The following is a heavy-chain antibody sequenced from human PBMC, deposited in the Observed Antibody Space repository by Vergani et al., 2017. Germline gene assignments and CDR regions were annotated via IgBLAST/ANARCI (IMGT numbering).Heavy chain of an antibody. CDR2: ISGSGGST. D-gene: IGHD3-3*01. CDR1: GFTFSSYA. V-gene: IGHV3-23*01. J-gene: IGHJ6*03. Sequence: EVQLLESGGGLVQPGGSLRLSCAASGFTFSSYAMSWVRQAPGKGLEWVSAISGSGGSTYYADSVKGRFTISRDNSKNTLYLQMNRLRAEDTAVYYCAKRGYDFLSGYYVFADYYYKEVWGKGAKGTGSS. CDR3: AKRGYDFLSGYYVFADYYYKEV.